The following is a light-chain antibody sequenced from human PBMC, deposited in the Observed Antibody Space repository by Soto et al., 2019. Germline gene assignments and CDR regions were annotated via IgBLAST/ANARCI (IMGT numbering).Light chain of an antibody. CDR2: DAS. CDR3: QQYDHYRA. Sequence: DIQMTQSPSTLSASVGDRVTITCRASQSISTWLAWYQQKSGKAPKLLIYDASTLESGVPSRFSGSGSGTEFTLAISSLQPDDFATYYCQQYDHYRAFGQGTKVDIK. V-gene: IGKV1-5*01. J-gene: IGKJ1*01. CDR1: QSISTW.